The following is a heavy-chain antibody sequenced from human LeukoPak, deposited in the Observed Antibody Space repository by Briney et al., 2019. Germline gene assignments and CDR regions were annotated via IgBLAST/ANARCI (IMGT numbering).Heavy chain of an antibody. Sequence: GESLTLSCAASEFTFTTYGMHWVRQARAKGLEWVAFIYYDGSNIYYADSVKGRFTITRDNAKNSLYLQMNSLRAEDTAVYYCANNYGDYDYWGQGTLVTVSS. D-gene: IGHD4-17*01. V-gene: IGHV3-33*03. CDR2: IYYDGSNI. J-gene: IGHJ4*02. CDR3: ANNYGDYDY. CDR1: EFTFTTYG.